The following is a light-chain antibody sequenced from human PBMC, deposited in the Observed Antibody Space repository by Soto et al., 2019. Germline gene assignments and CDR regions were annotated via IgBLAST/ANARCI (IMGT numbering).Light chain of an antibody. V-gene: IGKV4-1*01. CDR1: QSVLYSSNNKNY. CDR2: WAS. Sequence: IVMTQSPDSLAVSLGERATINCKSSQSVLYSSNNKNYLAWYQQKPGQPPKLLIYWASTRQSGVPDRFSGSGSGTDFTLTTSGLQAEDVAVYSCQQYYTVPLTFGGGTKVEIK. CDR3: QQYYTVPLT. J-gene: IGKJ4*01.